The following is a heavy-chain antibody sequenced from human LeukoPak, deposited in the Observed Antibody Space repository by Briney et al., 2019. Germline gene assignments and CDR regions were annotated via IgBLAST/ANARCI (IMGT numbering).Heavy chain of an antibody. D-gene: IGHD3-22*01. CDR2: IIPIFGTA. CDR1: GYTFTSYY. J-gene: IGHJ4*02. CDR3: AREGYYDSSGYYPFDY. Sequence: GASVKVSCKASGYTFTSYYMHWVRQAPGQGLEWMGGIIPIFGTANYAQKFQGRVTITADESTSTAYMELSSLRSEDTAVYYCAREGYYDSSGYYPFDYWGQGTLVTVSS. V-gene: IGHV1-69*13.